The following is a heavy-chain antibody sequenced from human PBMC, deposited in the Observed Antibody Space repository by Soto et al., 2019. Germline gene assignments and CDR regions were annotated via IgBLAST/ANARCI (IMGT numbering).Heavy chain of an antibody. D-gene: IGHD6-6*01. CDR1: GFTFTSPC. CDR3: ARDQALVYSSSSDDAFDI. V-gene: IGHV1-18*01. CDR2: ISTDNGNT. Sequence: GAPVEVSRKASGFTFTSPCISWGRQAPGKGLEWMGWISTDNGNTNNAQKLQGRVTMTTDTSTSTAYMELRSLRSDDTAVYYCARDQALVYSSSSDDAFDIWGQGTMVTVSS. J-gene: IGHJ3*02.